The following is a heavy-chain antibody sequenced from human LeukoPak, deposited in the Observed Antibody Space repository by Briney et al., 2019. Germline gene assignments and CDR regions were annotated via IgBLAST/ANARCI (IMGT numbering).Heavy chain of an antibody. CDR3: ARDSRSLITMVRGVLGMGAFDI. V-gene: IGHV3-48*03. J-gene: IGHJ3*02. Sequence: PGGSLRLSCAASGFTFSSYEMNWVRQAPGKGLEWVSYISSSGSAIYYADSIKGRFTISRDNAKNSLYLHMTSLRAEDTAVYYCARDSRSLITMVRGVLGMGAFDIWGQGTMVTVSS. CDR1: GFTFSSYE. CDR2: ISSSGSAI. D-gene: IGHD3-10*01.